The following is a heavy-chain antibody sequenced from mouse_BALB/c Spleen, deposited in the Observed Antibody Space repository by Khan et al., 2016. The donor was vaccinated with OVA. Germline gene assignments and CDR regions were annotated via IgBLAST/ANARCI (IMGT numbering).Heavy chain of an antibody. Sequence: QIQLVQSGPELKKPGESVKLSCKASGYTFTNYGMNWVKQEPGKGLQWMGWINTYTGEPTSADDFKGRFAFSLETSASTAYLQINNPKNEDTATYCCAGSNGNYWFAYWGQGTLVTVSA. CDR3: AGSNGNYWFAY. J-gene: IGHJ3*01. V-gene: IGHV9-3-1*01. CDR2: INTYTGEP. CDR1: GYTFTNYG. D-gene: IGHD2-1*01.